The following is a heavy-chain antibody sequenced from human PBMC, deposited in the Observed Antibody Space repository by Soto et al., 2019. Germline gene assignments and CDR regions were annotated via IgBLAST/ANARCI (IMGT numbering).Heavy chain of an antibody. D-gene: IGHD4-17*01. CDR2: IYYSGST. CDR1: GGSISSGGYY. J-gene: IGHJ2*01. CDR3: ARTWVTTVAHSFWYFDL. V-gene: IGHV4-31*03. Sequence: QVQLQESGPGLVKPSQTLSLTCTVSGGSISSGGYYWSWIRQHPGKGLEWIGYIYYSGSTYYNPSLKSRVTISVDTSKNQFSLKLSSVTAADTVVYYCARTWVTTVAHSFWYFDLWGRGTLVTVSS.